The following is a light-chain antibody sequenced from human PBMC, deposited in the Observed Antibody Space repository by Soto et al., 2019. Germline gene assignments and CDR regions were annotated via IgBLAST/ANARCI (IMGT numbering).Light chain of an antibody. CDR3: QQRSNWSPLIT. CDR2: DAS. J-gene: IGKJ4*01. V-gene: IGKV3-11*01. CDR1: QSFSDY. Sequence: DIVLTQSPATLSLSPGERATLSCRASQSFSDYLAWYQQKPCQAPRLLIHDASKRTTGIPARFSGRASGTGFTPTTSSLVPEEFAGFYSQQRSNWSPLITLGQGTRVEIK.